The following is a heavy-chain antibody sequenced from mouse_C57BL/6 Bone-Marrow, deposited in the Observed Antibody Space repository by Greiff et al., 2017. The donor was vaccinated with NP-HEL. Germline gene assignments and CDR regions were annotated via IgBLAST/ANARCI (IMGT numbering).Heavy chain of an antibody. CDR1: GFTFSSYG. D-gene: IGHD1-1*01. CDR3: ARGITTVVATYWYFDV. J-gene: IGHJ1*03. Sequence: EVMLVESGGDLVKPGGSLKLSCAASGFTFSSYGMSWVRQTPDKRLEWVATISSGGSYTYYPDSVKGRFTISRDNAKNTLYLQMSSLKSEDTAMYYCARGITTVVATYWYFDVWGTGTTVTVSS. CDR2: ISSGGSYT. V-gene: IGHV5-6*01.